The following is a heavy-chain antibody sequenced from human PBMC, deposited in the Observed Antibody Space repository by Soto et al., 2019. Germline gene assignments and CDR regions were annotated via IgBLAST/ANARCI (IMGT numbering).Heavy chain of an antibody. Sequence: QVQLQESGPGLVKPSQTLSLTCSVSGGSISSGGYYWSWIRQHPGKGLEWIGYISYTGSTYYNPSLKRQVTTSVDTSKTQFSLKLSSVTAADTAVYYCARASTMIRQKRYFDLWGRGTLVTVSS. CDR3: ARASTMIRQKRYFDL. V-gene: IGHV4-31*01. CDR2: ISYTGST. J-gene: IGHJ2*01. CDR1: GGSISSGGYY. D-gene: IGHD3-10*01.